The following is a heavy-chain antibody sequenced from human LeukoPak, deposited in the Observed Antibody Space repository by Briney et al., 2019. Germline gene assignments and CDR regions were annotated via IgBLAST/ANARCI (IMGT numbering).Heavy chain of an antibody. J-gene: IGHJ1*01. Sequence: PSETLSLTCTVSGGSISSSSYYWGWIRQPPGKGLEWIGSIYYSGSTYYNPSLKSRVTISVDTSKNQFSLKLSSVTAADTAVYYCARQRGWGRSQDSQHWGQGTLVTVSS. D-gene: IGHD7-27*01. CDR3: ARQRGWGRSQDSQH. CDR1: GGSISSSSYY. V-gene: IGHV4-39*01. CDR2: IYYSGST.